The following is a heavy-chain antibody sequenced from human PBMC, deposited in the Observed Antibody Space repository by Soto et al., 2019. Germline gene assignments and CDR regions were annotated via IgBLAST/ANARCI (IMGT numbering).Heavy chain of an antibody. Sequence: QVQLQESGPGLVKPSGTLSLTCAVSSGSISSSNWWGWGRQSPGKGLEWIGEIYHSGSTNYNPSLKSRVTMSVDKSKNQFSLGLSSVTAADTAVYYCLKMGDYYMDVWGKGTTVTVSS. CDR2: IYHSGST. V-gene: IGHV4-4*02. J-gene: IGHJ6*03. CDR1: SGSISSSNW. D-gene: IGHD3-16*01. CDR3: LKMGDYYMDV.